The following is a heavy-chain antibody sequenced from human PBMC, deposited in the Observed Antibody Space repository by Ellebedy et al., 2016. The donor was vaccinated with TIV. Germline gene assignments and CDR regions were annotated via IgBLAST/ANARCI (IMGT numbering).Heavy chain of an antibody. V-gene: IGHV4-31*03. J-gene: IGHJ4*02. CDR3: ARGERYDSSGYYFDY. CDR2: IYYSGST. D-gene: IGHD3-22*01. CDR1: GGSISSGGYY. Sequence: SETLSLTXTVSGGSISSGGYYWSWIRQHPGKGLEWIGYIYYSGSTYYNPSLKSRVTISVDTSKNQFSLKLSSVTAADTAVYYCARGERYDSSGYYFDYWGQGTLVTVSS.